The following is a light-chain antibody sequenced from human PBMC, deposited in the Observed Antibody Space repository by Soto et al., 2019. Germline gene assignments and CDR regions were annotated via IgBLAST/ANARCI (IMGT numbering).Light chain of an antibody. Sequence: DIQMTQSPSTRSASVGDRVTITCRSSQSVSTWLAWYQQRPGKAPKLLIYRASTFDSGVPSRFSGGGSGTEFTLTISSLQPDDFATYYCQQYNTYPYSFGQGTKLEIK. V-gene: IGKV1-5*03. CDR3: QQYNTYPYS. CDR1: QSVSTW. J-gene: IGKJ2*03. CDR2: RAS.